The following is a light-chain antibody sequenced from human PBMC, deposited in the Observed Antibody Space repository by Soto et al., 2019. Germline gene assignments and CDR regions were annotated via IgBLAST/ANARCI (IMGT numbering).Light chain of an antibody. J-gene: IGKJ5*01. Sequence: DIQMTQSPSSLSASVGDRFTITCRARQGISIYLNWFQQKPGKAPKLLIYDASNLKTRVPSRFNESGSDTDFPVIISKLQPEDITTYYSQQHDNFPAFGQGTRLEIK. CDR2: DAS. CDR1: QGISIY. V-gene: IGKV1-33*01. CDR3: QQHDNFPA.